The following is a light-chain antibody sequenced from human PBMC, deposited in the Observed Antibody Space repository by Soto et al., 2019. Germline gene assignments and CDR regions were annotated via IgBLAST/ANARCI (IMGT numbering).Light chain of an antibody. CDR2: GAP. CDR3: QQRSNWPPIT. CDR1: QSVSSY. J-gene: IGKJ5*01. Sequence: EIVLTQSPATLSLSPGERATLSCRASQSVSSYLAWYQQKPGQVPRLLIYGAPTRATGIPARFSGRGSGTDFTPAISSLEPEDFAVYYCQQRSNWPPITFGQGTRLEIK. V-gene: IGKV3-11*01.